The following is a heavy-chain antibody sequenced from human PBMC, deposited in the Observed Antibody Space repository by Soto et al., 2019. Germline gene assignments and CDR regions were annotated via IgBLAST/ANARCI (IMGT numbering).Heavy chain of an antibody. Sequence: GGSLRLSCAASGFTFSSYSMNWVRQAPGKGLEWVSSISSSSYIYYADSVKGRFTISRDNAKNSLYLQMNSLRAEDTAVYYCARGGEDYVSGSYLWPLHDPWGQGTLVTVSS. CDR1: GFTFSSYS. CDR3: ARGGEDYVSGSYLWPLHDP. V-gene: IGHV3-21*01. D-gene: IGHD3-16*02. J-gene: IGHJ5*02. CDR2: ISSSSYI.